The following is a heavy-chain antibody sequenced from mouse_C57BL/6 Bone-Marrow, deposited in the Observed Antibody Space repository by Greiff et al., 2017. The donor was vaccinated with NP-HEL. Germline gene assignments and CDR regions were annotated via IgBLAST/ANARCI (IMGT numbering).Heavy chain of an antibody. V-gene: IGHV1-81*01. Sequence: VQLQQSGAELARPGASVKLSCKASGYTFTSYGLSWVKQRTGQGLEWIGELYPRSGNTYYNEKFKGKATLTADKSSSTAYMELRSLTSEDSAVYFCARRKLTTVVAPLGFDVWGTGTTVTVSS. CDR1: GYTFTSYG. J-gene: IGHJ1*03. CDR3: ARRKLTTVVAPLGFDV. D-gene: IGHD1-1*01. CDR2: LYPRSGNT.